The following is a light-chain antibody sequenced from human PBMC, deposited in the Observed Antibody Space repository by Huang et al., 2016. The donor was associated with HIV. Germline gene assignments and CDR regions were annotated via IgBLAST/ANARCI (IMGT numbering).Light chain of an antibody. V-gene: IGKV3-15*01. CDR1: QSVSSN. Sequence: EIVMTQSPATLSVSPGERATLSCRASQSVSSNLAWYQQKPGQAPRLRIYGASTRATGIPARFSGSGSGAEFTLTISSLQSEDFAIYCCQQYNNWPWTFGQGTKVEIK. CDR2: GAS. CDR3: QQYNNWPWT. J-gene: IGKJ1*01.